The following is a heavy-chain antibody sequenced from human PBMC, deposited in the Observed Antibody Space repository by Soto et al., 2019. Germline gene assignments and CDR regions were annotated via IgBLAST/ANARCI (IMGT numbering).Heavy chain of an antibody. Sequence: PSETLSLTCIVYGESFSGSYWSWIRQPPGKGLEWIGEINHSGSTNYNPSLKSRVTISVDTSKNQFSLKLNSVTAADTAVYYCARSGRSDYWGQGTLVTVSS. CDR1: GESFSGSY. V-gene: IGHV4-34*01. CDR2: INHSGST. CDR3: ARSGRSDY. J-gene: IGHJ4*02. D-gene: IGHD5-12*01.